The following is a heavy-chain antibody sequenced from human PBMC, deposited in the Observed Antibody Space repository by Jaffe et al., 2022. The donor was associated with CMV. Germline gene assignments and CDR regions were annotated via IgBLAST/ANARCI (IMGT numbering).Heavy chain of an antibody. Sequence: QVQLVQSGAEVRRPGASVRLSCKASGYTFSNSAMHWVRQAPGLRLEWMGWINTGTGSAKYSQNFQGRVTITTDTSASTAYMELRSLRLEDTAVYYCARDWEDLDNWGRGTLVTVSS. CDR2: INTGTGSA. V-gene: IGHV1-3*04. CDR1: GYTFSNSA. J-gene: IGHJ4*02. D-gene: IGHD1-26*01. CDR3: ARDWEDLDN.